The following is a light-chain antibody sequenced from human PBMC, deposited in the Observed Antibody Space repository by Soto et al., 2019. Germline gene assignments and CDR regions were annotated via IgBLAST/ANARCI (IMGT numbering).Light chain of an antibody. Sequence: DIQMTQSPSSISASVGDRVTITYRASQPISSWLAWYQQVPGQAPYLLIYPASTLQSGVPSRFSGSGSGTDFTLTINSLQPEDFATYYCQQGYNFPRASGHGIKVDIK. CDR1: QPISSW. CDR2: PAS. V-gene: IGKV1-12*01. CDR3: QQGYNFPRA. J-gene: IGKJ1*01.